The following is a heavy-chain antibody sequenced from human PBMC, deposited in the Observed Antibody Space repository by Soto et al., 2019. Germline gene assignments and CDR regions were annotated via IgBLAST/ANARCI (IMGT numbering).Heavy chain of an antibody. J-gene: IGHJ5*02. D-gene: IGHD6-19*01. CDR1: GFTFSSYG. V-gene: IGHV3-33*01. CDR2: IWYDGSNK. CDR3: AREEGTGTNGYSSGAGDP. Sequence: GGSLRLSCAASGFTFSSYGMHWVRQAPGKGLEWVAVIWYDGSNKYYADSVKGRFTISRDNSKNTLYLQMNSLRAEDTAVYYCAREEGTGTNGYSSGAGDPWGQGTLVTVSS.